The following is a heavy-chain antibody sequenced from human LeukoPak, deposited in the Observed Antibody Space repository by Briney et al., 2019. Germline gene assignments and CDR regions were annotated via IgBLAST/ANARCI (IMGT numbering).Heavy chain of an antibody. CDR2: MNPNSGNT. J-gene: IGHJ4*02. CDR1: GYTFTSYD. Sequence: ASVKVSCKASGYTFTSYDINWVRQATGQGLEWMGWMNPNSGNTGYAQKFQGRVTMTTDTSTSTAYMELRSLRSDDTAVYYCARDLGFTGTTGYWGQGTLVTVSS. CDR3: ARDLGFTGTTGY. D-gene: IGHD1-7*01. V-gene: IGHV1-8*01.